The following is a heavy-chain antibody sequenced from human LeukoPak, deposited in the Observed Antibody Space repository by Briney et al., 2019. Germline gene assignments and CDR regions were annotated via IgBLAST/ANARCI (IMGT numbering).Heavy chain of an antibody. CDR1: GGSFSGYY. CDR2: INHSGSN. Sequence: SETLSLTCAVYGGSFSGYYWSWIRQPPGKGLEWIGEINHSGSNNYNPSLKSRVTISVDTSKNQFSLKLSSVTAADTAVYYCASYYDFWSGYYNYGMDVWGQGTTVTVSS. CDR3: ASYYDFWSGYYNYGMDV. V-gene: IGHV4-34*01. J-gene: IGHJ6*02. D-gene: IGHD3-3*01.